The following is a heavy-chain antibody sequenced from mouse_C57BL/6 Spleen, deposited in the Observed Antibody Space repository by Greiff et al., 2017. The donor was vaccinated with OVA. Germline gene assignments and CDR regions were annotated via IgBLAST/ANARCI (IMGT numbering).Heavy chain of an antibody. Sequence: EVQLQESGPELVKPGASVKISCKASGYSFTGYYMNWVKQSPEKSLEWIGEINPSTGGTTYNQKFKAKATLTVDKSSSTAYMQLKSLTSEDSAVYYCARSFDGYSYFDYWGQGTTLTVSS. V-gene: IGHV1-42*01. D-gene: IGHD2-3*01. CDR2: INPSTGGT. CDR3: ARSFDGYSYFDY. CDR1: GYSFTGYY. J-gene: IGHJ2*01.